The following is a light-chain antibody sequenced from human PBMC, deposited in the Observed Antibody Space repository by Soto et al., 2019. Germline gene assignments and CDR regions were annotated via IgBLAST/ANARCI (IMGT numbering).Light chain of an antibody. Sequence: EIVLTQSPCTLSASPGERATLSCRASQSVSTNYIAWYQQKPGQAPRLLIYTASNRATGIPARFSGSGSGTDFTLTIIRLEPEDFAVYYCQQDGSSPRTFGQGTKVDIK. V-gene: IGKV3-20*01. CDR2: TAS. CDR1: QSVSTNY. CDR3: QQDGSSPRT. J-gene: IGKJ1*01.